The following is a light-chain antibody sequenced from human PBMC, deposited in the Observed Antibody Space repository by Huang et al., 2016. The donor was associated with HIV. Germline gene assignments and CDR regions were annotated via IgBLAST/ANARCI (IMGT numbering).Light chain of an antibody. J-gene: IGKJ5*01. CDR1: QDITDY. V-gene: IGKV1-33*01. CDR2: TAS. Sequence: DIQMTQSPSSLPALIGDTITITCQASQDITDYLNWYRQKSGEAPKLIIHTASNLETGVPSRFRGSGSGTHFTFTITSLQPEVIGTYYCQQYKTVPITFGQGTRLEIK. CDR3: QQYKTVPIT.